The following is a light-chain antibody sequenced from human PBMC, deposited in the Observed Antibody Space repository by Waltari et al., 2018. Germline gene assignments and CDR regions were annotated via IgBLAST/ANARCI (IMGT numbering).Light chain of an antibody. V-gene: IGKV2-28*01. CDR1: QSLLHSNGYNY. CDR2: LGS. J-gene: IGKJ1*01. CDR3: MHSLQTPWT. Sequence: DIVMTQSPLSLPVTPGEPASISCTSSQSLLHSNGYNYLGWYLQKPGQSPQLLIYLGSNRASGVPDRFSGSGSGTDCTLKISRLEAEDVGVYFCMHSLQTPWTFGQGTRVEIK.